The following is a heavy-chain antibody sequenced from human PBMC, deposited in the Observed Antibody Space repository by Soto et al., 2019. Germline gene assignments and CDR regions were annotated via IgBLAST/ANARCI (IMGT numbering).Heavy chain of an antibody. CDR1: GYSFTSYG. J-gene: IGHJ6*02. CDR2: ISAYNGNT. Sequence: ASVKVSCKASGYSFTSYGISWVRQAPGQGLERMGWISAYNGNTNYAQKLQGRVTMTTDTSTSTAYMEMRSLRTEDTTVYYCARDNGFGESDVWCQGTTVTVSS. D-gene: IGHD3-10*01. CDR3: ARDNGFGESDV. V-gene: IGHV1-18*01.